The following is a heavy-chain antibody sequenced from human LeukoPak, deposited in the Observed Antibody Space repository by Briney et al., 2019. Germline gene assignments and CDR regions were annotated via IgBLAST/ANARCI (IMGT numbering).Heavy chain of an antibody. CDR3: ARSRSSGWSYDAFDI. V-gene: IGHV4-39*01. D-gene: IGHD6-19*01. CDR2: IFYSGTT. Sequence: SETLSLTCTVSGGSISSSGYYWGWIRQPPGKGLEWIGSIFYSGTTYYNPSLKSRVTISVDTSNNQFSLKLSSVTAADTAVYYCARSRSSGWSYDAFDIWGQGTMVTVSS. J-gene: IGHJ3*02. CDR1: GGSISSSGYY.